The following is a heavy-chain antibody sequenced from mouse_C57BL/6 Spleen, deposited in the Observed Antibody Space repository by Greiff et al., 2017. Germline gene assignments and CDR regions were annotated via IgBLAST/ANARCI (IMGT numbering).Heavy chain of an antibody. Sequence: EVKLMESGGDLVKPGGSLKLSCAASGFTFSSYGMSWVRQTPDKRLEWVATISSGGSYTYYPDSVKGRFTISRDNAKNTLYLQMSSLKSEDTAMYYCARLILSTMVTTDAMDYWGQGTSVTVSS. CDR3: ARLILSTMVTTDAMDY. V-gene: IGHV5-6*01. CDR2: ISSGGSYT. J-gene: IGHJ4*01. CDR1: GFTFSSYG. D-gene: IGHD2-2*01.